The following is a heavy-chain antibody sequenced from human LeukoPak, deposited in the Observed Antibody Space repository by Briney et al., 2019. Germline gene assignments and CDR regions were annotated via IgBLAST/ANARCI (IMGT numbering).Heavy chain of an antibody. CDR3: ARVLFYSSGNKSNRVDY. J-gene: IGHJ4*02. V-gene: IGHV1-2*02. CDR1: GYTFTGYY. Sequence: EASVKVSCKASGYTFTGYYIHWMRQAPGQGLEWMGWINPDSGGTNYAQKFQGRVTMTRDTSIRTAYMELSRLRSDDTAVYYCARVLFYSSGNKSNRVDYWGQGTLVTVSS. D-gene: IGHD6-19*01. CDR2: INPDSGGT.